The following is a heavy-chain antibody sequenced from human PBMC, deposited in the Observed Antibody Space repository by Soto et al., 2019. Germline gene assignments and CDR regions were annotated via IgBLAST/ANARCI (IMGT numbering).Heavy chain of an antibody. CDR3: AKDIGYSSGWYDTYFDY. Sequence: GGSLRLSCAASGFTFDDYAIHWVRQAPGKGLEWVSGISWNSGSIGYADSVKGRFTISRDNAKNSLYLQMNSLRAEDTALCYCAKDIGYSSGWYDTYFDYWGQGTLVTVSS. CDR1: GFTFDDYA. CDR2: ISWNSGSI. D-gene: IGHD6-19*01. J-gene: IGHJ4*02. V-gene: IGHV3-9*01.